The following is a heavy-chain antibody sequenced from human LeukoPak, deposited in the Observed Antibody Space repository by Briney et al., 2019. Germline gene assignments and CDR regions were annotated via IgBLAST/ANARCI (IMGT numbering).Heavy chain of an antibody. Sequence: LSLTCAVSGYSISSGYYWGWIRQAPGKGLEWVSYISSNGSTIYYADSVKGRFTISRDNAKNSLYLQMNSLRAEDTAVYYCARPYYYDSSGYYPVGDWGQGTLVTVSS. CDR3: ARPYYYDSSGYYPVGD. D-gene: IGHD3-22*01. J-gene: IGHJ4*02. V-gene: IGHV3-11*04. CDR2: ISSNGSTI. CDR1: GYSISSGYY.